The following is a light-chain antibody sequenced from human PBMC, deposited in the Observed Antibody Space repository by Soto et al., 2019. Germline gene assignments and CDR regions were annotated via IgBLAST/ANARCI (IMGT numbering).Light chain of an antibody. V-gene: IGLV2-14*01. J-gene: IGLJ2*01. CDR2: EVS. CDR3: SSYAHSSTVV. Sequence: QSVLTQPASVSGSPGQSITISCTGTSSDVGGYNYVSWYQQHPGKAPKLMIYEVSYRPSGVSNRFSGSKSGNTASLTISGLQAEDEADYYCSSYAHSSTVVFGGGTKLTVL. CDR1: SSDVGGYNY.